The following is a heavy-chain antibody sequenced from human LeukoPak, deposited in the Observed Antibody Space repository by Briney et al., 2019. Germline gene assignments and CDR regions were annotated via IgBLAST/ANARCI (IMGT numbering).Heavy chain of an antibody. V-gene: IGHV3-48*01. CDR1: GFTFSSYS. Sequence: GGSLRLSCAASGFTFSSYSMNWVRQAPGKGLEWVSYISSSSSTIYYADSVKGRFTISRDNAKNSLYLQMNSLRAEDTAVYYCARDSKNRGPYFDYWGQGTLVTVTS. J-gene: IGHJ4*02. D-gene: IGHD1-14*01. CDR2: ISSSSSTI. CDR3: ARDSKNRGPYFDY.